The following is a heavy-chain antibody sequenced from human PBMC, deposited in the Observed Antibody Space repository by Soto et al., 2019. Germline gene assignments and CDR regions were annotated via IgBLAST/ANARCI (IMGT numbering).Heavy chain of an antibody. CDR3: TSGAAF. CDR2: IKRDGTSA. J-gene: IGHJ4*02. D-gene: IGHD6-25*01. Sequence: EVRPVESGGGLVQPGGSLRLSCATSGFDPGDGWLHWVRQTPGKGLLWVSRIKRDGTSASYADFVEGRFTVSRDNARNTLDLQMSSLRVEDTAVYYCTSGAAFRGQGILVTVSS. CDR1: GFDPGDGW. V-gene: IGHV3-74*01.